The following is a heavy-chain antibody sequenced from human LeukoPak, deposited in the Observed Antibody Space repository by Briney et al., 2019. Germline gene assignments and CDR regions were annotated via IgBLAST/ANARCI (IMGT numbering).Heavy chain of an antibody. CDR2: ISAYNGNT. V-gene: IGHV1-18*01. CDR3: ARDYYDSSGYIHYYCGMDV. J-gene: IGHJ6*02. CDR1: GYTFTSYG. Sequence: VASVKVSCKASGYTFTSYGISWVRQAPGQGLEWMGWISAYNGNTNYAQKLQGRVTMTTDTSTSTAYMELRSLRSDDTAVYYCARDYYDSSGYIHYYCGMDVWGQGTTVTVSS. D-gene: IGHD3-22*01.